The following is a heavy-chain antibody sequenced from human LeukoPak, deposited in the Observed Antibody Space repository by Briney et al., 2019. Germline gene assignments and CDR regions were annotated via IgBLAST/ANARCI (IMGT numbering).Heavy chain of an antibody. D-gene: IGHD5-24*01. CDR1: GYTFTSYG. V-gene: IGHV1-69*04. J-gene: IGHJ4*02. CDR3: ARVGGMATSIIEDD. CDR2: IIPILGIA. Sequence: GASVKVSCKASGYTFTSYGISWVRQAPGQGLEWMGRIIPILGIANYAQKFQGRVTITADKSTSTAYMELSSLRSEDTAVYYCARVGGMATSIIEDDWGQGTLVTVSS.